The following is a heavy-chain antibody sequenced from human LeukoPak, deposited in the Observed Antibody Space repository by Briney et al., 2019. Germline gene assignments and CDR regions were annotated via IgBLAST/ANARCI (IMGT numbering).Heavy chain of an antibody. D-gene: IGHD3-9*01. CDR2: ISGSGGST. J-gene: IGHJ6*03. CDR3: AKCVILTGRYMDV. V-gene: IGHV3-23*01. CDR1: GFPFNRYW. Sequence: GGSLRLSCAVSGFPFNRYWMTWVRQAPGKGLEWVSAISGSGGSTYYADSVKGRFTISRDNSKNTLYLQMNSLRAEDTAVYYCAKCVILTGRYMDVWGKGTTVTTSS.